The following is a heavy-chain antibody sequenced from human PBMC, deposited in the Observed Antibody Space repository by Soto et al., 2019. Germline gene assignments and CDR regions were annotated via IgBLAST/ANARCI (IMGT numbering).Heavy chain of an antibody. CDR3: ARDASAYCSGGSCYGGGFDY. V-gene: IGHV3-66*01. J-gene: IGHJ4*02. D-gene: IGHD2-15*01. Sequence: GGSLRLSCAAPGFTVSSNYMSWVRQAPGKGLEWVSVIYSGGSTYYADSVKGRFTISRDNSKNTLYLQMNSLRAEDTAVYYCARDASAYCSGGSCYGGGFDYWGQGT. CDR1: GFTVSSNY. CDR2: IYSGGST.